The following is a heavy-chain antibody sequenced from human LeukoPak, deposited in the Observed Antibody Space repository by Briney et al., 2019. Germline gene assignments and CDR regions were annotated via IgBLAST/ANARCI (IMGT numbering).Heavy chain of an antibody. CDR2: IRYDGSHK. J-gene: IGHJ4*02. V-gene: IGHV3-30*02. Sequence: PGGSLRLSCAASGLTFSSYGLHWVRQAPGKGLEWVAFIRYDGSHKYYADSVKGRFTISRDNSKNTLYLQMNSLRAEDTAVYYCAKDGYGSGRYPYYLDYWGQGTLVTVSS. CDR3: AKDGYGSGRYPYYLDY. D-gene: IGHD3-10*01. CDR1: GLTFSSYG.